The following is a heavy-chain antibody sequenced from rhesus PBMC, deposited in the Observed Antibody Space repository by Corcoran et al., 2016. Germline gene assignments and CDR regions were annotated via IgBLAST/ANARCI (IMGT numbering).Heavy chain of an antibody. CDR2: IYGSGGNT. J-gene: IGHJ4*01. V-gene: IGHV4S2*01. Sequence: QVHLQESGPGLVKPSETLPLTCAVSGSSINNKYRSWLRQAPGKGLEWIGLIYGSGGNTDYNPSRKSRVTISIDTSMNQFSLRLNSVTAADTAVYYCARGYFYFDFWGQGVLVTVSS. CDR1: GSSINNKY. D-gene: IGHD2-2*01. CDR3: ARGYFYFDF.